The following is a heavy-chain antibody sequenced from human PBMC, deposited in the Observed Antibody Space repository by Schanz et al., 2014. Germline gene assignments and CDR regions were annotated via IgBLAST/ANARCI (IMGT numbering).Heavy chain of an antibody. CDR2: ISGSGVTI. Sequence: LSFEASGFTFSSYGMHWVRQAPGKGLEWVSVISGSGVTIYYADSVNGRFTLSRDNSKNMLDLQMTSLRAEDTDVYSLHRDLPFCQFPLGSVKSYF. CDR1: GFTFSSYG. CDR3: HRDLPFCQFPLGSVKSYF. J-gene: IGHJ1*01. V-gene: IGHV3-23*01. D-gene: IGHD1-1*01.